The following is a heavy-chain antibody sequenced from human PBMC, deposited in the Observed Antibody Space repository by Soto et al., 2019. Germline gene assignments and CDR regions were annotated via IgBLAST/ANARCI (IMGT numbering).Heavy chain of an antibody. J-gene: IGHJ4*02. Sequence: SETLSLTCTVSGGSISSYYWSWIRQPPGKGLEWIGYIYYSGSTNYNPSLKSRVTISVDTSKNQFSLKLSSVTAADTAVYYCARELEYSSSSVYFDYWGQGTLVTVSS. V-gene: IGHV4-59*01. D-gene: IGHD6-6*01. CDR2: IYYSGST. CDR1: GGSISSYY. CDR3: ARELEYSSSSVYFDY.